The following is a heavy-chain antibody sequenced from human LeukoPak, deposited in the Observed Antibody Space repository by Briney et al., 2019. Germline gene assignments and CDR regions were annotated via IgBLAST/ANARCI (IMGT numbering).Heavy chain of an antibody. CDR1: GYTFTNFA. V-gene: IGHV1-18*01. J-gene: IGHJ4*02. CDR2: ISAYNGNT. CDR3: ARFEDGGSWPWPGLDS. D-gene: IGHD6-13*01. Sequence: ASVRVSCKASGYTFTNFAISWVRQAPGQGLEWMGWISAYNGNTNYAQRVQGRVTMTTDTSTSTAHMELRSLRSDDTAVYYCARFEDGGSWPWPGLDSWGQGTLVTVSS.